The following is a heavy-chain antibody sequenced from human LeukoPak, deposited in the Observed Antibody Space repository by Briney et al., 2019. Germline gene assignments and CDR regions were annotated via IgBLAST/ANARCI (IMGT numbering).Heavy chain of an antibody. J-gene: IGHJ3*02. D-gene: IGHD6-25*01. V-gene: IGHV1-2*02. Sequence: GASVKVSCKAAGYTFTGYYMHWVRQAPGQGLEWMGWINPNSGGTNYAQKFQGRVTMTRDTSISTAYMELSRLTSDDTAVYYCARDPPSGGADVFYIWGQGRMVTVSS. CDR2: INPNSGGT. CDR3: ARDPPSGGADVFYI. CDR1: GYTFTGYY.